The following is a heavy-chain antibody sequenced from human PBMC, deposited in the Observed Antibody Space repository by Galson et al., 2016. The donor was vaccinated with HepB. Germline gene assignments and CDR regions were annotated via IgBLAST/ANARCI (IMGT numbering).Heavy chain of an antibody. CDR1: GFAFSSYW. Sequence: SLRLSCAASGFAFSSYWMYWVRQPPGKGLVWVSRIDSDGSRRTYADSVKGRFTISRDNARNTLYLQMDSLRAEDTAVYYCARGGYDDYGIDYWGQGTLVSVSS. CDR2: IDSDGSRR. D-gene: IGHD5-12*01. V-gene: IGHV3-74*01. CDR3: ARGGYDDYGIDY. J-gene: IGHJ4*02.